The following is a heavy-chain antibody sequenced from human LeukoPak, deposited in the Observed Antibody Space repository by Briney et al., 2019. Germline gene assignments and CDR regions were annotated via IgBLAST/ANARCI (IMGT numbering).Heavy chain of an antibody. V-gene: IGHV4-4*07. J-gene: IGHJ5*02. D-gene: IGHD6-13*01. CDR1: GGSISSYY. Sequence: PSKTLSLTCTVSGGSISSYYWSWIRQPAGKGLEWIGRIYTSGSTNYNPSLKSRVTMSVDTSKNQFSLKLSSVTAADTAVYYCARAGYSSSWYSGSGDWFDPWGQGTLVTVSS. CDR3: ARAGYSSSWYSGSGDWFDP. CDR2: IYTSGST.